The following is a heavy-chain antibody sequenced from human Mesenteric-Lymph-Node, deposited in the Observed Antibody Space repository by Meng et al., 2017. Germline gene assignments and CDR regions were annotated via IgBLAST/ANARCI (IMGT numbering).Heavy chain of an antibody. J-gene: IGHJ5*02. CDR1: GFIFTNAD. CDR2: IKSKTDGGTT. V-gene: IGHV3-15*01. Sequence: GGSLRLSCAASGFIFTNADMSWVRQTPGKGLEWVGRIKSKTDGGTTDYAAPVKGRFTISRDESKNTLYLQVNSLKTEDTAIYYCTDCDTWGQGTLVTVSS. D-gene: IGHD3-22*01. CDR3: TDCDT.